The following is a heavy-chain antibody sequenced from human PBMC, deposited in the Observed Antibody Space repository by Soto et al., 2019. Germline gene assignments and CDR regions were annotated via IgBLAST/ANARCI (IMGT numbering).Heavy chain of an antibody. CDR2: IYYSGST. CDR3: GRTNIGYCSGGSCSIPSFDY. J-gene: IGHJ4*02. Sequence: PSETLSLTCTVSGGSISSYYWSWIRQPPGKGLEWIGYIYYSGSTNYNPSLKSRVTISVDTSKDQFSLKLSSVTAADTAVYYCGRTNIGYCSGGSCSIPSFDYWGQGTLVTVSS. D-gene: IGHD2-15*01. CDR1: GGSISSYY. V-gene: IGHV4-59*01.